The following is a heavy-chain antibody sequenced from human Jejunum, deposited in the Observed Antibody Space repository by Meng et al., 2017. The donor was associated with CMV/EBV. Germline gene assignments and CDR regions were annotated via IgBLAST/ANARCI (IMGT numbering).Heavy chain of an antibody. CDR2: IYSGGST. CDR3: ARGPYDSSGYYKPDLDY. J-gene: IGHJ4*02. D-gene: IGHD3-22*01. V-gene: IGHV3-66*02. CDR1: FTVSSNY. Sequence: FTVSSNYMSWVRQAPGKGLEWVSVIYSGGSTYYADSVKGRFTISRDNSKNTLYLQMNSLRAEDTAVYYCARGPYDSSGYYKPDLDYWGQGTLVTVSS.